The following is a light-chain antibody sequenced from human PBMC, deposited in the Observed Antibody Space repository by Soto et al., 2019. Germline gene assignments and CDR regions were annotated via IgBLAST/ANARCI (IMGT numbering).Light chain of an antibody. CDR1: STDFENYNL. CDR2: EGT. J-gene: IGLJ1*01. CDR3: TSYTSNTALV. V-gene: IGLV2-14*02. Sequence: QSALTQPASVSGSPGQSITISCTRSSTDFENYNLVSWYQHCPDKAPKLIIYEGTKRPSEISDRFSGSKSGSTASLTISGLQAEDEADYHCTSYTSNTALVFGTGTKLTVL.